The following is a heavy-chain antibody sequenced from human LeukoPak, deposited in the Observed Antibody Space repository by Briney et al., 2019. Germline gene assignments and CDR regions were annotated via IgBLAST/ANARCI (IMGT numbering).Heavy chain of an antibody. Sequence: ASVKVSCKASGYMFTNYYIHWVRQAPGQGREWMGVINPSGGSTSYAEKFQGRVTMTRDTSTSTVHMELSSLRSDDTAVYYCARVPLGGSQLYSFDYWGQGTRVTVSS. V-gene: IGHV1-46*01. D-gene: IGHD1-26*01. J-gene: IGHJ4*02. CDR1: GYMFTNYY. CDR3: ARVPLGGSQLYSFDY. CDR2: INPSGGST.